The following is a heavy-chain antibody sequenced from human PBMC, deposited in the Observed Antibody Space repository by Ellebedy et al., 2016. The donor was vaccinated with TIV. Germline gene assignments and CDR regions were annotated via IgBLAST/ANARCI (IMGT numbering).Heavy chain of an antibody. CDR2: FDPEDDET. CDR1: GYTLTELS. Sequence: AASVKVSCKVSGYTLTELSIHWVRQAPGKGLEWMGGFDPEDDETIYAQKVQGRVTMTEDTSTDTAYMELSSLRSEDTAVYYCVTDLEDGNYVRFFDLWGRGTLVTVSS. CDR3: VTDLEDGNYVRFFDL. D-gene: IGHD3-16*01. V-gene: IGHV1-24*01. J-gene: IGHJ2*01.